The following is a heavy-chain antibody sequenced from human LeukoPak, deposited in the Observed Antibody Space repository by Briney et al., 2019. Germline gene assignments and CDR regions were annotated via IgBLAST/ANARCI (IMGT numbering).Heavy chain of an antibody. Sequence: GGSLRLSCVASGFTFSDYYMSWIRQAPGKGLEWVSYIRSSGTTIHYADSVKGRFTISRDNAKNSLYLQMNSLRAEDTAVYYCAKDRQFFYDGFDYWGQGTVVTVSS. CDR2: IRSSGTTI. CDR1: GFTFSDYY. D-gene: IGHD5/OR15-5a*01. CDR3: AKDRQFFYDGFDY. V-gene: IGHV3-11*04. J-gene: IGHJ4*02.